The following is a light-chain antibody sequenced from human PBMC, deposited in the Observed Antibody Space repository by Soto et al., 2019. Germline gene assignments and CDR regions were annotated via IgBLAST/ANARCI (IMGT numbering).Light chain of an antibody. Sequence: STVTLSVSPGERATLSCRASQNISRSLAWYQQKPGQGPSLLIYGTSTRAGGVPARFSGSGSGTEFTLTISSLQPDDFATYYCQQYNSYSFGQGTKVDI. V-gene: IGKV3-15*01. CDR3: QQYNSYS. J-gene: IGKJ1*01. CDR2: GTS. CDR1: QNISRS.